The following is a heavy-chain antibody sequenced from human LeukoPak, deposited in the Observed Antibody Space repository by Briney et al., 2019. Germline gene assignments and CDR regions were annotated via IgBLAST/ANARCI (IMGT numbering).Heavy chain of an antibody. CDR2: MNPNSGNT. D-gene: IGHD3-10*01. V-gene: IGHV1-8*01. J-gene: IGHJ4*02. CDR3: ARGSKVWVRGVPGY. CDR1: GYTFTSYD. Sequence: ASVKVSCKASGYTFTSYDINWVRQATGPGLEWMGWMNPNSGNTGYAQKFQGRVTMTRNTSISTAYMELSSLRSEDTAVYYCARGSKVWVRGVPGYWGQGTLVTVSS.